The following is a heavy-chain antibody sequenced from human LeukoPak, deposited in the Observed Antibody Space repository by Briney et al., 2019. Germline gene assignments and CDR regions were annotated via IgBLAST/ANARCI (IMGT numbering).Heavy chain of an antibody. CDR1: GGTFSSYA. CDR3: ARGRPTTSIAAAGVNWFDP. Sequence: SVKVSCKASGGTFSSYATSWVRQAPGQGLEWMGGIIPIFGTANYAQKFQGRVTITADKSTSTAYMELSSLRSEDTAVYYCARGRPTTSIAAAGVNWFDPWGQGTLVTVSS. J-gene: IGHJ5*02. CDR2: IIPIFGTA. V-gene: IGHV1-69*06. D-gene: IGHD6-13*01.